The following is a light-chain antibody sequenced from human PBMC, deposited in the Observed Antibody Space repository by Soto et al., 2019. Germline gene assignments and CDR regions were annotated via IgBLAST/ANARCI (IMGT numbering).Light chain of an antibody. V-gene: IGKV3-20*01. CDR1: QSVSSSY. CDR3: QQYGSSQLT. CDR2: GAS. Sequence: EIVLTQSPGTLSLSPGERATLSCRASQSVSSSYLAWYQQKPGQAPRLLIYGASSRATGIPDRFSGSGSGTDFTLTISRLEPEDFAVYYWQQYGSSQLTFGGGTQVEIK. J-gene: IGKJ4*01.